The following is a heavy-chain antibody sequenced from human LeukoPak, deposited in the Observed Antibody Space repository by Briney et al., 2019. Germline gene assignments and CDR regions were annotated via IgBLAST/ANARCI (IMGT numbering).Heavy chain of an antibody. V-gene: IGHV4-34*01. CDR1: GGSFSGYY. CDR2: INHSGST. CDR3: ARVRAPALDY. J-gene: IGHJ4*02. Sequence: SETLSLTCAVYGGSFSGYYWSWIRQPPGKGLEWIGEINHSGSTNYNPSLKSRVTISVDTSKNQFSLKLSSVTAADTAVYYCARVRAPALDYWGQGTLVTVSS.